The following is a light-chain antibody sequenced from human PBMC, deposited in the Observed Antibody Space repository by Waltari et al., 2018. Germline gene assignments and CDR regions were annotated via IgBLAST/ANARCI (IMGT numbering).Light chain of an antibody. Sequence: DIQLTQSPSFLSASVGDRVTTTCRASQGINNYLAWYQQKPGKAPKLLIYAASTLQSGVPSRFSGSGSGTEFTLTISSLQPEDFATYYCQQLNSYPLSFGGGTKVEIK. CDR2: AAS. CDR3: QQLNSYPLS. J-gene: IGKJ4*01. CDR1: QGINNY. V-gene: IGKV1-9*01.